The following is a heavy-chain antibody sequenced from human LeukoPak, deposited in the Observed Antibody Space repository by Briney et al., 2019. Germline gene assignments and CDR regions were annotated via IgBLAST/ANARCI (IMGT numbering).Heavy chain of an antibody. CDR1: GFTFSSYA. J-gene: IGHJ4*02. CDR3: AVNYGDYGAPGY. CDR2: ISGSGGST. V-gene: IGHV3-23*01. D-gene: IGHD4-17*01. Sequence: GGSLRLSCAASGFTFSSYAMSWVRQAPGKGLEWVSAISGSGGSTYYADSVKGRFTISRDNSKNTLYLQMNSLRAEDTAVYYCAVNYGDYGAPGYWGQGTLVTVSS.